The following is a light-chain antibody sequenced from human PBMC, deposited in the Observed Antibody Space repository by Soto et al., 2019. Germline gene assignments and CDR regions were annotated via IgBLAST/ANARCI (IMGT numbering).Light chain of an antibody. J-gene: IGLJ3*02. V-gene: IGLV2-14*01. CDR2: EVS. CDR3: SSYTSRSTRV. Sequence: QSVLNQPASVSGSPGQSITISCTGTSSDVGGYNYVSWYQQHPGKAPKLMIYEVSNRPSGVSNRFSGSKSGNTASLTISGLQAEDEADYYCSSYTSRSTRVFGGGTKVTVL. CDR1: SSDVGGYNY.